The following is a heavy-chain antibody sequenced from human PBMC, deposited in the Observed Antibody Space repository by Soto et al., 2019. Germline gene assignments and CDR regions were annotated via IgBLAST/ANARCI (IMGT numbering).Heavy chain of an antibody. J-gene: IGHJ6*02. D-gene: IGHD3-10*01. CDR3: ARGGGSGSYYNPYYYGMDV. CDR1: GGSFSGQY. V-gene: IGHV4-34*01. Sequence: SETLSLTCAVYGGSFSGQYWSWIRQPPGKGLEWIGEINHSGSINYNPSLESRVTISVDTSKNQFSLKLSSVTAADTAVYYCARGGGSGSYYNPYYYGMDVWGQGTKVTVSS. CDR2: INHSGSI.